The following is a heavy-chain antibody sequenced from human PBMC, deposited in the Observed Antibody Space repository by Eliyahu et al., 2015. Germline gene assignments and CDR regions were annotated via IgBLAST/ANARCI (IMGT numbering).Heavy chain of an antibody. Sequence: QVQLQESGPGLVKPSETLSLTCTVSGGSIXSYYWSWIRQPPGKGLEWIGYIYYSGSTNYNPSLKSRVTISVDTSKNQFSLKLSSVTAADTAVYYCARRQVYDFWSGTVGYYFDYWGQGTLVTVSS. D-gene: IGHD3-3*01. CDR3: ARRQVYDFWSGTVGYYFDY. V-gene: IGHV4-59*08. J-gene: IGHJ4*02. CDR1: GGSIXSYY. CDR2: IYYSGST.